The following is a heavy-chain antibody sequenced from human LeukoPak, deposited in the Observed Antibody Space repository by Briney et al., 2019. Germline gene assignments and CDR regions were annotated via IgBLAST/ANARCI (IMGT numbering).Heavy chain of an antibody. J-gene: IGHJ1*01. D-gene: IGHD3-22*01. CDR1: GFTFSSYA. CDR2: ISGSGGST. Sequence: PGGSLRLSCAASGFTFSSYAMSWVRQAPGKGLEWVSAISGSGGSTYYADSVKGRFTISRDNSKNTLYLQMNSLRAEDTAVYYCAKHLTYYYDNSGKREYFQHWGQGTLVTVSS. CDR3: AKHLTYYYDNSGKREYFQH. V-gene: IGHV3-23*01.